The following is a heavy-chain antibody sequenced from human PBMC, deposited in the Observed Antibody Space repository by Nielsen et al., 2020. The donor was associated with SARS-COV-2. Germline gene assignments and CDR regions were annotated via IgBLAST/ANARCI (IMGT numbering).Heavy chain of an antibody. D-gene: IGHD6-19*01. J-gene: IGHJ6*02. CDR3: ARERNSGRSYYYGMDV. CDR1: GFTFSSYA. CDR2: ISYDGSNK. Sequence: GESLKISCAASGFTFSSYAMHWVRQAPGKGLEWVAVISYDGSNKYYADSVKGRFTISRDNSKNTLYLQMNSLRAEDTAVYYCARERNSGRSYYYGMDVWGQGTTVTVSS. V-gene: IGHV3-30-3*01.